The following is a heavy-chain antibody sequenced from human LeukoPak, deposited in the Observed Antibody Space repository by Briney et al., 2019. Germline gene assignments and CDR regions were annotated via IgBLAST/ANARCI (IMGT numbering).Heavy chain of an antibody. CDR1: GYTFTSYA. J-gene: IGHJ4*02. CDR2: INAGNGNT. CDR3: ARTYPLPPVVVVAATETGFDY. D-gene: IGHD2-15*01. V-gene: IGHV1-3*01. Sequence: ASVKVSCKASGYTFTSYAMHWVRQAPGQRLEWMGWINAGNGNTKYSQKFQGRVTITRDTSASTAYMVLSSLRSEDTAVYYCARTYPLPPVVVVAATETGFDYWGQGTLVTVSS.